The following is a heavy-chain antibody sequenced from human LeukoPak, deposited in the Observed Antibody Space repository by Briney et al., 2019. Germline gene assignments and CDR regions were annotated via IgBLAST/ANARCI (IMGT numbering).Heavy chain of an antibody. D-gene: IGHD1-7*01. J-gene: IGHJ5*02. CDR2: IYTSGST. CDR1: GGSISSYY. Sequence: SETLSLTCTVSGGSISSYYGSWIRQPAGKGLEWIGRIYTSGSTNYNPSLKSRVTMSVDTSKNQFSLKLSSVTAADTAVYYCARQLYNWNYGPTYNWFDPWGQGTLVTVSS. V-gene: IGHV4-4*07. CDR3: ARQLYNWNYGPTYNWFDP.